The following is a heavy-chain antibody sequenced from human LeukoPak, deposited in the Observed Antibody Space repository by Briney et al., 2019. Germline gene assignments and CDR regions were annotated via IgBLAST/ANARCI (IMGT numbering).Heavy chain of an antibody. Sequence: GGSLRLSCAASGFTFSSYAMSWVRQAPGKGLEWVSAISGSGGSTYYADSVKGRFTISRDNSKNTLYLQMNSLRAEDTAVYYCAKSRPAAAVKGNWFDPWGQGTLVTVSS. D-gene: IGHD6-13*01. CDR1: GFTFSSYA. CDR2: ISGSGGST. J-gene: IGHJ5*02. CDR3: AKSRPAAAVKGNWFDP. V-gene: IGHV3-23*01.